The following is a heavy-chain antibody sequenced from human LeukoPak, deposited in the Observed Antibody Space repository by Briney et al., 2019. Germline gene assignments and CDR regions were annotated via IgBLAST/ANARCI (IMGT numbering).Heavy chain of an antibody. D-gene: IGHD6-19*01. CDR1: GFTFSSYW. Sequence: GSLRLSCAASGFTFSSYWMSWVRQAPGKGLEWVANIKQDGSEKYYVDSVKGRFTISRDNAKNSLYLQMNSLRAEDTAVYYCARGRWLVRGVYFDYWGQGTLVTVSS. J-gene: IGHJ4*02. V-gene: IGHV3-7*01. CDR2: IKQDGSEK. CDR3: ARGRWLVRGVYFDY.